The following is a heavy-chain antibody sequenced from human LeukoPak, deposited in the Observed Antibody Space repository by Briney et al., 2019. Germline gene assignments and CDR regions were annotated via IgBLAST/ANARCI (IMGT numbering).Heavy chain of an antibody. Sequence: AGGSLRLSCAASGFTFSSYSMNWVRQAPGKGLEWVSSISSSSSYIYYADSVKGRFTISRDNAKNSLYLQMNSLRAEDTAVYYCARVCEAYCSGGSCLDYWGQGTPVTVSS. CDR3: ARVCEAYCSGGSCLDY. D-gene: IGHD2-15*01. J-gene: IGHJ4*02. CDR1: GFTFSSYS. V-gene: IGHV3-21*01. CDR2: ISSSSSYI.